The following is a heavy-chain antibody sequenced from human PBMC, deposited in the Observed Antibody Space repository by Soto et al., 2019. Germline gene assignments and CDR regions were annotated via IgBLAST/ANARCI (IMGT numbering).Heavy chain of an antibody. V-gene: IGHV4-59*01. CDR2: VYYTGST. Sequence: PSESLSLAFRVCGWSIRGSYWSWIRQSPGKGLEWLGYVYYTGSTNYSPSLRSRVSISVDTSKNEFSLRLSSVTAADTAVYFCARSVAVPGAHIDYWGQGTQVTVPS. CDR3: ARSVAVPGAHIDY. D-gene: IGHD6-19*01. CDR1: GWSIRGSY. J-gene: IGHJ4*02.